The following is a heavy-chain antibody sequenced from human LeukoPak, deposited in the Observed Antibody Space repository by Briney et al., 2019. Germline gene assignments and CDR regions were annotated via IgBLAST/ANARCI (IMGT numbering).Heavy chain of an antibody. V-gene: IGHV1-2*02. J-gene: IGHJ5*02. CDR2: INPDNGDT. Sequence: GASVKVSCKTSGYSFTSQDMHWVRQAPGQSLEWMGCINPDNGDTKYAQKFQGRVTMTRDTSISTAYMELSRLRSDDTAVYYCARGWTYYDFWSGQNWFDPWGQGTLVTVSS. D-gene: IGHD3-3*01. CDR1: GYSFTSQD. CDR3: ARGWTYYDFWSGQNWFDP.